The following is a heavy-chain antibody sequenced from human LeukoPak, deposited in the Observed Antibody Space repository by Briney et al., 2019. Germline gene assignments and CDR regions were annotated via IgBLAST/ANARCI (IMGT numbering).Heavy chain of an antibody. V-gene: IGHV1-46*01. CDR2: INPSGGST. CDR3: ARTGSSGWYFGGYFQH. CDR1: GYTFTSYY. D-gene: IGHD6-19*01. J-gene: IGHJ1*01. Sequence: ASVKVSCKASGYTFTSYYMHWVRQAPGQGLEWMGIINPSGGSTSYAQKFQGRVTITADKSTSTAYMELSSLRSEDTAVYYCARTGSSGWYFGGYFQHWGQGTLVTVSS.